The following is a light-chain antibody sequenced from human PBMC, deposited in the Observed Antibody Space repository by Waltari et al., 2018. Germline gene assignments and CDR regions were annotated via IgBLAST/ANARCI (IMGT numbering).Light chain of an antibody. J-gene: IGLJ2*01. CDR2: EVS. CDR1: SSDVGGYNY. CDR3: SSYTSSSTVI. V-gene: IGLV2-14*01. Sequence: QSALTQPASVSGSPGQSITISCTGTSSDVGGYNYVSWYQQHPGKAPKLMIYEVSNRPSGVSNRFSGSKSCNTSSLTISGLQAEDDADYYCSSYTSSSTVIFGGGTKLTVL.